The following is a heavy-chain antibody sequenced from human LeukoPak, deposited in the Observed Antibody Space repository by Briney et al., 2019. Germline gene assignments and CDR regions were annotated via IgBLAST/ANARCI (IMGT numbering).Heavy chain of an antibody. J-gene: IGHJ4*02. CDR2: LSGSGSST. V-gene: IGHV3-23*01. D-gene: IGHD2-21*02. Sequence: PGGSLRLSCVASGFIFNKHAMSWVRQAPGKGLEWVSGLSGSGSSTDYADSVKGRFAIFRDNSKNTLYLQMNSLRIEDTAIYYCAKDRLYFGDDFGDYWGQGTLATVSS. CDR1: GFIFNKHA. CDR3: AKDRLYFGDDFGDY.